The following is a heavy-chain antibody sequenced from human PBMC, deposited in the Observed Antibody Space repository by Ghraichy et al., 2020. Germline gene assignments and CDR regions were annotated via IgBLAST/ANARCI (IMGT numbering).Heavy chain of an antibody. D-gene: IGHD3-22*01. CDR1: GAAISRYY. J-gene: IGHJ6*02. CDR2: VYISGST. V-gene: IGHV4-4*07. Sequence: GSLSLTCTVSGAAISRYYWSWIRQPAGKGLEWIGRVYISGSTQSNPSLKSRVTMSINTSKNQFSLRLNSVTAADTAVYYCARDFYDNMGLGDYGMDVWGQGTTVTVSS. CDR3: ARDFYDNMGLGDYGMDV.